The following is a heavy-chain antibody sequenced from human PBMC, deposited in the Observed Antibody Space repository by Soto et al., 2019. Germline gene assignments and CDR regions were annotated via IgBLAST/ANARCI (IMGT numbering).Heavy chain of an antibody. V-gene: IGHV3-23*01. J-gene: IGHJ6*02. CDR1: GFTTSSYA. Sequence: PGGSLRLSCAASGFTTSSYAMSWVRQAPGKGLEWVSAISGSGGSTYYADSVKGRFTISRDNSKNTLYLQMNSLRAEDTALYYCAKDLSPLYYYYGMDVWGQGTTVTVSS. CDR2: ISGSGGST. CDR3: AKDLSPLYYYYGMDV.